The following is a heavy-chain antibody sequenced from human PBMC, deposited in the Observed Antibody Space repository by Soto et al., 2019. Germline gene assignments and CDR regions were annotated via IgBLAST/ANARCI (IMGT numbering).Heavy chain of an antibody. CDR2: IIPIFGTA. CDR1: GGTFSSYA. D-gene: IGHD1-7*01. J-gene: IGHJ6*02. Sequence: GASVKVSCKASGGTFSSYAISWVRQAPGQGLEWMGGIIPIFGTANYAQKFQGRVTITADESTSTAYMELSSLRSEDTAVYYCVINTAEELELHPPAPSYYYYGMDVWGQGTTVTVSS. CDR3: VINTAEELELHPPAPSYYYYGMDV. V-gene: IGHV1-69*13.